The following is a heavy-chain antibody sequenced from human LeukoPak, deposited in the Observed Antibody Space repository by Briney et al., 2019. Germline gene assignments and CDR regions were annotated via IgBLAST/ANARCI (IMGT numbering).Heavy chain of an antibody. CDR3: AKVDGSGSLYFDY. CDR2: ISGSGGST. Sequence: GGSLRLSCAASGFTFSSYAMSWVCQAPGKGLEWVSAISGSGGSTYYADSVKGRFTISRDNSKNTLYLQMNSLRAEDTAVYYCAKVDGSGSLYFDYWGQGTLVTVSS. V-gene: IGHV3-23*01. D-gene: IGHD3-10*01. J-gene: IGHJ4*02. CDR1: GFTFSSYA.